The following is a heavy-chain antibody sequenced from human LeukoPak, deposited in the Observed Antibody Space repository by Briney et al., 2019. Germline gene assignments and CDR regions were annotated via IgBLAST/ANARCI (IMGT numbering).Heavy chain of an antibody. D-gene: IGHD3-16*01. CDR1: GFTFSSYS. V-gene: IGHV3-23*01. CDR3: VKGINSQDFFSRGD. CDR2: IGGSDGTT. J-gene: IGHJ4*02. Sequence: PGGSLRLSCAASGFTFSSYSMTWVRQAPGKGLEWVSGIGGSDGTTFYADSVKGRFIISRDNPKNTLFLQMNSLRAEDTAVYYCVKGINSQDFFSRGDWGQGTLVTVSS.